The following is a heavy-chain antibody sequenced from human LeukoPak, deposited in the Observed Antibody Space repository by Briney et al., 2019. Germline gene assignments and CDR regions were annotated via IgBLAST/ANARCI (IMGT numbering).Heavy chain of an antibody. CDR1: GGSFSGYY. D-gene: IGHD2-2*02. V-gene: IGHV4-34*01. J-gene: IGHJ6*03. CDR3: ASGRGVVVPAAIRFYYYYYMDV. Sequence: PSETLSRTCAVYGGSFSGYYWSWIREPPGKGLEWIGEINHSGSTNYNPSLKSRVTISVDTSKNQFSLKLSSVTAADTAVYYCASGRGVVVPAAIRFYYYYYMDVWGKGTTVTVSS. CDR2: INHSGST.